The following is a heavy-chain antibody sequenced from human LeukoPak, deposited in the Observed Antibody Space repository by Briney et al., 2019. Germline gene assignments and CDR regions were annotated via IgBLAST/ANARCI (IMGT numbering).Heavy chain of an antibody. CDR3: ARVHRSALTTVITPWYYYMDV. J-gene: IGHJ6*03. CDR1: GGTFSSYA. Sequence: SVKVSCKASGGTFSSYAISWVRQAPGQGLEWMGGIIPIFGTANYAQKFQGRVTITADESTSTAYMELSSLRSEDTAVYYCARVHRSALTTVITPWYYYMDVWGKGTTVTVSS. D-gene: IGHD4-17*01. CDR2: IIPIFGTA. V-gene: IGHV1-69*01.